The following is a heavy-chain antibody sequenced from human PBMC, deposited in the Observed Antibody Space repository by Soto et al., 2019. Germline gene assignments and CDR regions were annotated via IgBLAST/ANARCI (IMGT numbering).Heavy chain of an antibody. D-gene: IGHD3-22*01. CDR1: GGTFSSYA. V-gene: IGHV1-69*12. Sequence: QVQLVQSGAEVKKPGSSVKVSCKASGGTFSSYAISWVRQAPGQGLEWMGGSIPIFGTANYAQKFQGRVTNTADESTSTACMELSSLRSEDTAVYYCARPTRYYYDSSGQSAWFDPWGQGTLVTVSS. CDR3: ARPTRYYYDSSGQSAWFDP. J-gene: IGHJ5*02. CDR2: SIPIFGTA.